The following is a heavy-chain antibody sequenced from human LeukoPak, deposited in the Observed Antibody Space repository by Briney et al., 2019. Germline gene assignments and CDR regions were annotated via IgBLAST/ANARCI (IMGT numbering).Heavy chain of an antibody. CDR3: ARASYCSDTVCHNLAWFGP. J-gene: IGHJ5*02. CDR1: GGSISSSSYY. D-gene: IGHD2-15*01. CDR2: IYYSGST. V-gene: IGHV4-39*07. Sequence: SETLSLTCTVSGGSISSSSYYWGWIRQPPGKGLEWIGSIYYSGSTYYNPSLKSRVTISVDTSKNQFSLKLPSVTAADTAVYYCARASYCSDTVCHNLAWFGPWGQGTPVTVSS.